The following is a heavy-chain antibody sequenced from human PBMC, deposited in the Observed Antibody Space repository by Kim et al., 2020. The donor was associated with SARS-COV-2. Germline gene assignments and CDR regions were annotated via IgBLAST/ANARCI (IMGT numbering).Heavy chain of an antibody. Sequence: GGSLRLSCAASGFTFSSHRMNWVRQAPGKGLAWVSRINSAGSSPFYADSVKGRFTISRDNAKNTLYLQMNSLRAEDTAVYYCARLWGPGNWGQGNLVNV. CDR3: ARLWGPGN. CDR1: GFTFSSHR. D-gene: IGHD3-16*01. J-gene: IGHJ1*01. CDR2: INSAGSSP. V-gene: IGHV3-74*01.